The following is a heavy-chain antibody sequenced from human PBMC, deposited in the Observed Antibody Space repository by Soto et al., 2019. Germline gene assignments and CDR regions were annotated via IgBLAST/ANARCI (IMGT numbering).Heavy chain of an antibody. D-gene: IGHD3-22*01. Sequence: PSETLSLTCTVSGGSFNGYYSSWIRQPAGKGLESIGRMYTSGSTNYNPSLKSRVTMSIDTSENQFSLKLTSVTAADTAVYYCARGTLMDYYDSSGYYFDYWGQGTTVTVYS. V-gene: IGHV4-4*07. CDR3: ARGTLMDYYDSSGYYFDY. CDR2: MYTSGST. CDR1: GGSFNGYY. J-gene: IGHJ4*02.